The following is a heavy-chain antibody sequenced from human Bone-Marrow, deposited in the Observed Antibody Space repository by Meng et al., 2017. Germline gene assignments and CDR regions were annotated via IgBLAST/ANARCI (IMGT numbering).Heavy chain of an antibody. CDR1: GYTFTTYL. D-gene: IGHD1-14*01. V-gene: IGHV1-3*01. CDR3: ANVAGY. J-gene: IGHJ4*02. CDR2: INAGNGNT. Sequence: QGQLVEFGAEVKKPGASVRVSCKASGYTFTTYLIYWVRQAPGQRLEWMGWINAGNGNTIYSQNFQGRVIITRDTSATTAYMELSGLRPEDTAVYYCANVAGYWGQGTLVTVSS.